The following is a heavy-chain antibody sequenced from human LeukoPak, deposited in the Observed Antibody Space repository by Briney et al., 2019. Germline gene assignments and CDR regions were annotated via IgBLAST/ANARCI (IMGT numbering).Heavy chain of an antibody. CDR1: GFTFDDYG. CDR2: LKWNGDST. D-gene: IGHD6-25*01. Sequence: GGSLRLSCAASGFTFDDYGMSWVRQAPGKGLEWVSGLKWNGDSTGYAESVKGRFTISRDNAKNSVYLQMNSLRAEDTALYHCARGHKVATAGAFDIWGQGTMVTVSS. J-gene: IGHJ3*02. V-gene: IGHV3-20*01. CDR3: ARGHKVATAGAFDI.